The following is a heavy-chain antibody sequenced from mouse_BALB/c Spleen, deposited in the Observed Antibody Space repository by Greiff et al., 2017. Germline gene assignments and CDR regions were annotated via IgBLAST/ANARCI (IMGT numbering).Heavy chain of an antibody. J-gene: IGHJ4*01. CDR3: MYRYDGGAMDY. D-gene: IGHD2-14*01. Sequence: EVMLVESGGGLVQPGGSMKLSCAASGFTFSDAWMDWVRQSPEKGLEWVAEIRSKANNHATYYAESEKGRFTISRDDSKSSVYLQMNSLRAEDTGIYYCMYRYDGGAMDYWGQGTSVTVSS. CDR2: IRSKANNHAT. CDR1: GFTFSDAW. V-gene: IGHV6-6*01.